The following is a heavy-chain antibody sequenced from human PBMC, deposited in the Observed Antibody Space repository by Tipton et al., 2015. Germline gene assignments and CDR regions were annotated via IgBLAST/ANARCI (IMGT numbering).Heavy chain of an antibody. Sequence: SLRLSCAASGFTIDDFAMRWVRQPPGKGLEWVSGVDWTGRVLAYADSVKGRFTISRDNSKNTLYLQMNSLGAEDTAFYYCAKESLPGIAGFPDYWGQGTLVTVSS. CDR2: VDWTGRVL. CDR1: GFTIDDFA. D-gene: IGHD2-21*01. V-gene: IGHV3-9*01. J-gene: IGHJ4*02. CDR3: AKESLPGIAGFPDY.